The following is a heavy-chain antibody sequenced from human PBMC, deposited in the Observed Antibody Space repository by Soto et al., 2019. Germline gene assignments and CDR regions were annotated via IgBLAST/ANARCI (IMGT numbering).Heavy chain of an antibody. J-gene: IGHJ4*02. V-gene: IGHV2-5*02. D-gene: IGHD3-16*02. CDR1: GFSLSNYGMG. CDR2: IYWDDDK. Sequence: QITLKESGPTLVKPTQTLTLTCTFSGFSLSNYGMGVGWIRQPPGKALEWLALIYWDDDKRYSPSLQSRLTITKDTSKNQVALAMTHVDPVDTATYFCAHVFNSNSGSYRYFDYWGQGTLVSVSS. CDR3: AHVFNSNSGSYRYFDY.